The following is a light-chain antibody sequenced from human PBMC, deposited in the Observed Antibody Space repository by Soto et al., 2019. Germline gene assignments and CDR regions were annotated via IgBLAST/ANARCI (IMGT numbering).Light chain of an antibody. CDR2: KAS. CDR3: QQYDSIPYT. Sequence: DIQMTQSPSTLSSSVRDRVTITCRASQTINSWLAWYHQKPGKAPRLLIYKASTLESGVPSRFSGSGSWTEFSLTISTLLPDDFTTYYCQQYDSIPYTFGQGTKLDIK. V-gene: IGKV1-5*03. J-gene: IGKJ2*01. CDR1: QTINSW.